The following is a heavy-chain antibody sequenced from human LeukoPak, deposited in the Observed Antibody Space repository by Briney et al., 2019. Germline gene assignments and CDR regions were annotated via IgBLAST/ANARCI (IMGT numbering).Heavy chain of an antibody. CDR1: GGSYSGYY. CDR3: ATSYDSTWGRDFDY. J-gene: IGHJ4*02. D-gene: IGHD6-13*01. V-gene: IGHV4-34*01. Sequence: KTSETLSLTCAVYGGSYSGYYWSWIRQPPGKGLEWLGEINYSGSTHYNPSLKSRVTLSIDTSKNQFSLRLSSVTAADTAVYYCATSYDSTWGRDFDYWGQGTLVTVSS. CDR2: INYSGST.